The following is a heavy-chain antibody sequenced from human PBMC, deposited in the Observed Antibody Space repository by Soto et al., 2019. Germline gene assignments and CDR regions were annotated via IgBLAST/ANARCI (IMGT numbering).Heavy chain of an antibody. CDR2: IWYDGSNK. CDR1: GFTFSSYG. Sequence: VQLVESGGGVVQPGRSLRLSCAASGFTFSSYGMHWVRQAPGKGLEWVAVIWYDGSNKYYADSVKGRFTISRDNSKNTLYLQMNSLRAEDKAVYYCARGPAYSSGWYSDYWGQGTLVTVSS. J-gene: IGHJ4*02. V-gene: IGHV3-33*01. CDR3: ARGPAYSSGWYSDY. D-gene: IGHD6-19*01.